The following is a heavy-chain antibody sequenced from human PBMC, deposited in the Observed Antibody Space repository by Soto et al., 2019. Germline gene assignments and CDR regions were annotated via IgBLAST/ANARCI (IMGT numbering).Heavy chain of an antibody. CDR3: ARGAVMPDS. CDR1: GFTFDSFA. Sequence: GGSLRLSCAASGFTFDSFAMTWVRQAPGKGLEWVSAISASGGSTFYADSVKGRFTISRDSSKNTLYLQMNSLRAEDTAVYYCARGAVMPDSWGQGTLVTVSS. D-gene: IGHD3-16*01. J-gene: IGHJ4*02. CDR2: ISASGGST. V-gene: IGHV3-23*01.